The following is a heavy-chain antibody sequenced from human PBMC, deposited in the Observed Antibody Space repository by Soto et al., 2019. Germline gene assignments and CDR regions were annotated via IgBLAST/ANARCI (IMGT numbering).Heavy chain of an antibody. D-gene: IGHD2-2*01. Sequence: EVQLLESGGGLVQPGGTLRLSCAASGFTFSGYTMNWVRQAPGKGLEWVSGVTANGGAIYYEDSVKGRFTISRDNSRNTLFLQMDSLPAEDTAVYYSPKGAGYCSTSGCFGYFAYWGQGSLVTVSS. J-gene: IGHJ4*02. CDR2: VTANGGAI. CDR1: GFTFSGYT. CDR3: PKGAGYCSTSGCFGYFAY. V-gene: IGHV3-23*01.